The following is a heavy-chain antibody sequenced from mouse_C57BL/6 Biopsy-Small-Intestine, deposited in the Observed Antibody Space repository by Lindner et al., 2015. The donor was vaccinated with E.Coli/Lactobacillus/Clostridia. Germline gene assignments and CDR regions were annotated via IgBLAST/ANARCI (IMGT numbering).Heavy chain of an antibody. J-gene: IGHJ2*01. D-gene: IGHD1-1*01. CDR2: ILPGSVST. CDR1: GYTFTGYW. Sequence: VQLQESGAELMKPGASVRLSCKATGYTFTGYWIEWVKQRPGHGLQWIGEILPGSVSTNYNEKFKGKATFTADTSSNTAFMQLSSLTTEDSAIYYCAIYYGSLPYYFDYWGQGTTLTVSS. CDR3: AIYYGSLPYYFDY. V-gene: IGHV1-9*01.